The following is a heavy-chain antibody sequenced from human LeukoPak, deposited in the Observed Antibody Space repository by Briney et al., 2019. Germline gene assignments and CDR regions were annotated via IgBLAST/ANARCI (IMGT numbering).Heavy chain of an antibody. Sequence: KPSETLSLTCAVSNYSISDVHYWGWIRQPPGKGLEWIANAFQSGSTYYSPPLRSRVTVSVDTSKNQFSLMVRSVTAADTAVYYCVRGGASRWGTNSFDFWGQGKLVTVSS. CDR1: NYSISDVHY. CDR2: AFQSGST. CDR3: VRGGASRWGTNSFDF. D-gene: IGHD1-1*01. J-gene: IGHJ4*02. V-gene: IGHV4-38-2*01.